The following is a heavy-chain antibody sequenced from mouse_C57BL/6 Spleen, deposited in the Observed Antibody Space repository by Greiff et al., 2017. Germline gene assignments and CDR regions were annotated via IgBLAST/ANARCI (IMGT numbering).Heavy chain of an antibody. J-gene: IGHJ4*01. CDR3: ARKDDYGSSYGAMDY. D-gene: IGHD1-1*01. CDR2: IYPGGGYA. Sequence: VQLQQSGAELVRPGTSVKMSCKASGYTFTNYWIGWAKQRPGHGLEWIGDIYPGGGYANYNEKFKGKATLTADKSSSTAYMQFSSLTSEDSAIYYCARKDDYGSSYGAMDYWGQGTSVTVSS. V-gene: IGHV1-63*01. CDR1: GYTFTNYW.